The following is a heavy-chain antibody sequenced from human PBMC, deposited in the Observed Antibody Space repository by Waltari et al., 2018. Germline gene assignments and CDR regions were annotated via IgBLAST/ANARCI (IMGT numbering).Heavy chain of an antibody. CDR3: ARCGGGTCYQSGAFDI. V-gene: IGHV3-21*01. CDR1: GFTFSTYS. CDR2: ISDNSNYI. J-gene: IGHJ3*02. Sequence: EVQLVESGGGLVKPGGPLRLSCAASGFTFSTYSMVWLRQAPGKGLDWVASISDNSNYIYYADSVKGRFTISRDNTRNSLYLQMNSLRAEDTALYFCARCGGGTCYQSGAFDIWGQGTTVTVSS. D-gene: IGHD2-15*01.